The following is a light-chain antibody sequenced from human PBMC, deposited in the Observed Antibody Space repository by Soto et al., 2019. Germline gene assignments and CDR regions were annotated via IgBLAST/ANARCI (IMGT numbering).Light chain of an antibody. V-gene: IGKV4-1*01. CDR3: QQYYITPPT. J-gene: IGKJ1*01. Sequence: DIMMTQSPDSLAVSLGERATINCKSSQSVLYSSNNKNYLAWYQQKPGQPPKLLIYWASIRESGVPDRFSGSGSATEFSLTISSLQAGDVAVYYCQQYYITPPTFGQGTKVEIK. CDR1: QSVLYSSNNKNY. CDR2: WAS.